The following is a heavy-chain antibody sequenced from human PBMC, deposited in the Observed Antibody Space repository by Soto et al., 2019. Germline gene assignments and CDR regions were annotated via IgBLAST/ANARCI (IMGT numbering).Heavy chain of an antibody. CDR1: GFTFSSYS. Sequence: EVQLVESGGGLVQPGGSLRLSCAASGFTFSSYSMNWVRQAPGKGLEWVSYISSSSSTRYYADSVKGRFTISRDNAKNSMYLQMNRLRAEDTAVYYCARGTYDILTGYYQKGPVDYWGQGTLVTVSS. J-gene: IGHJ4*02. CDR2: ISSSSSTR. V-gene: IGHV3-48*01. CDR3: ARGTYDILTGYYQKGPVDY. D-gene: IGHD3-9*01.